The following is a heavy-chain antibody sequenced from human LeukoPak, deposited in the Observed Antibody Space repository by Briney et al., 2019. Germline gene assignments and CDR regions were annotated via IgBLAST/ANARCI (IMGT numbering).Heavy chain of an antibody. D-gene: IGHD3-10*01. CDR3: ARDLFSRDMHYYDSGTYFAY. Sequence: GASVKVSCKASGYTFHSYDIKWVRQAPGQGLEWMGWISTYNGNTNYAQKLQGRVTMTTDTSTSTAYMELRSLRSDDTAVYYCARDLFSRDMHYYDSGTYFAYWGQGTLVTVST. J-gene: IGHJ4*02. V-gene: IGHV1-18*01. CDR1: GYTFHSYD. CDR2: ISTYNGNT.